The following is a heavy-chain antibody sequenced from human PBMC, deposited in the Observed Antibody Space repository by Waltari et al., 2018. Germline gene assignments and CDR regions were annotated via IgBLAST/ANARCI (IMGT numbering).Heavy chain of an antibody. Sequence: QVPLVQSGAEVKQPGASVQVSCKASGSTFTSYDINWVRQATGQGLEWRGWMKPNSGNTGYAQKFQGRVTMTRNTSISTAYMELSSLRSEDTAVYYCARYYYDRSGYYPDDYWGQGTLVTVSS. CDR3: ARYYYDRSGYYPDDY. CDR2: MKPNSGNT. V-gene: IGHV1-8*01. D-gene: IGHD3-22*01. J-gene: IGHJ4*02. CDR1: GSTFTSYD.